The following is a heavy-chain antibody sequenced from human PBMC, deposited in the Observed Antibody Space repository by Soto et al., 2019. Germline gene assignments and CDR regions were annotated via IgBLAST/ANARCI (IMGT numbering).Heavy chain of an antibody. CDR1: GFIFGDYA. V-gene: IGHV3-23*01. J-gene: IGHJ5*02. CDR3: AKDAVPYNGKWDWFDT. Sequence: QFFESGGDLVQPGGSLRVHCVASGFIFGDYAMSWVRQAPGKGVEWVSSVGGGGTDTYYAASVKGRFTISRDNSKSTLYLQMNNLRAEDTAVYYCAKDAVPYNGKWDWFDTWGQGTLVIVSS. CDR2: VGGGGTDT. D-gene: IGHD1-20*01.